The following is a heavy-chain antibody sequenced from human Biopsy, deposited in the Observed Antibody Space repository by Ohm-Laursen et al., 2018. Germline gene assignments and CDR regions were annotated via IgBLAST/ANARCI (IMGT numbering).Heavy chain of an antibody. CDR3: ARLAQIYGDSPFDP. J-gene: IGHJ5*02. CDR2: IIPLFGAP. D-gene: IGHD4-17*01. V-gene: IGHV1-69*13. CDR1: GAIFSNYA. Sequence: SVKVSCKASGAIFSNYAITWVRQAPGQGLEWMGGIIPLFGAPNYAQKFQGRLTITADESKSTTYMELSSLRLEDTAVYYCARLAQIYGDSPFDPWGQGTLVTVSS.